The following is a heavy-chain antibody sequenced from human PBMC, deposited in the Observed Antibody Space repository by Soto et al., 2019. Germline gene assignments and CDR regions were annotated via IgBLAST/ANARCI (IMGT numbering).Heavy chain of an antibody. CDR1: GYTFTSYG. D-gene: IGHD6-13*01. J-gene: IGHJ5*02. CDR2: ISAYNGNT. V-gene: IGHV1-18*01. CDR3: SRDLRRTTLAAHLNWFDP. Sequence: QVQLVQSGAEVKKPGASVKVSCKASGYTFTSYGISWVRQAPGQGLEWMGWISAYNGNTNYAQKLQGRVTMTTDTSTSTAYMELRSLRSDDTAVYYCSRDLRRTTLAAHLNWFDPWGQGTLVTVSS.